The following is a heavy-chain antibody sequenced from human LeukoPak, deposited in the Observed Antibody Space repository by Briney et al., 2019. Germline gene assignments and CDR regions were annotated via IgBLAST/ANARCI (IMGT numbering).Heavy chain of an antibody. CDR3: AKFPRGSSWYPLSY. D-gene: IGHD6-13*01. V-gene: IGHV3-23*01. Sequence: GGSLRLSCAASGFTFSSYAMSWVRQAPGKGLEWVSAISGSGGSTYYADSVKGRFTISRDNSKNTLYLQMNSLRAEDTAVYYCAKFPRGSSWYPLSYWGQETLVTVSS. CDR2: ISGSGGST. J-gene: IGHJ4*02. CDR1: GFTFSSYA.